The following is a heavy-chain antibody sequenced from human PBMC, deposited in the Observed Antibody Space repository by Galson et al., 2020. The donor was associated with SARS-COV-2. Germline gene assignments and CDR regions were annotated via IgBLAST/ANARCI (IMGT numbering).Heavy chain of an antibody. J-gene: IGHJ4*02. Sequence: QLGESLKISCAVSGFTFSDHYMDWVRQAPGKGLEWVGRSRNKANSYTTKYAASVTGRFSISRDDSKNSLILQMNSLKTEDTAVYYCARSGYCGGGTCYSDYFDYWGQGILVTVSS. CDR2: SRNKANSYTT. V-gene: IGHV3-72*01. CDR1: GFTFSDHY. D-gene: IGHD2-15*01. CDR3: ARSGYCGGGTCYSDYFDY.